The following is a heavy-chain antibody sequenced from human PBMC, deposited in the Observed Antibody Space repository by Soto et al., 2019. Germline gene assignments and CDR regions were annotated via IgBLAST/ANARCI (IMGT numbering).Heavy chain of an antibody. V-gene: IGHV3-23*01. CDR1: GFTFSNYA. Sequence: GSLRLSCAASGFTFSNYAMSWVRQAPGKGLEWVSTFTRSGNTYYADSVKGRFTISRDNSKNTLYLQMDSLRAEDTAVYYWAREFAPGSPNYDYWGLGTLVTVSS. CDR3: AREFAPGSPNYDY. J-gene: IGHJ4*02. CDR2: FTRSGNT. D-gene: IGHD3-10*01.